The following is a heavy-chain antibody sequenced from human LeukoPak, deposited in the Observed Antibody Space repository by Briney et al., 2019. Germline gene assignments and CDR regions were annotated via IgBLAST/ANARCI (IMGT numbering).Heavy chain of an antibody. J-gene: IGHJ6*02. CDR3: AKDRSSSSWYYSNYGMDV. Sequence: PGGSLRLSCAASAITFSTYAMSWVRQAPGKGLECVSVISGGAGSTYYADSVKGRFTISRDNSKNTLYLQMNSLRAEDTAVYYCAKDRSSSSWYYSNYGMDVWGQGTTVTVSS. V-gene: IGHV3-23*01. CDR2: ISGGAGST. CDR1: AITFSTYA. D-gene: IGHD6-13*01.